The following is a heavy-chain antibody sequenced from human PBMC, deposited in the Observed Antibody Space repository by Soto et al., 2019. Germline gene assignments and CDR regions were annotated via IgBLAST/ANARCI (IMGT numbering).Heavy chain of an antibody. CDR3: ARVRFGELV. V-gene: IGHV3-23*01. CDR1: GFTFSSYA. J-gene: IGHJ4*02. CDR2: IGVGGGDR. D-gene: IGHD3-10*01. Sequence: EVQLLEPGGGLVQPGGSLRLSCAASGFTFSSYAMSWVRQAPGKGLEWVSIIGVGGGDRYYPESVKGRFTISRDNSRDTLYLEMNSLRDEDTAVYYCARVRFGELVWGQGNLVTVSS.